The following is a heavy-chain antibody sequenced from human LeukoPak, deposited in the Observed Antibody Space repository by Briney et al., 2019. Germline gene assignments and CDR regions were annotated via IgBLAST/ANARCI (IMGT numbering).Heavy chain of an antibody. CDR2: ITYSGGNT. Sequence: PGGSLRLSCAASGFSFSLYSMNWVRQAPGKGLEWVSAITYSGGNTYYAGSVKARFTISRDNSKNTLYLQMNSLRAEDTAVYYCAKDGTGCGGDCYSDYWGQGTLVTVSS. CDR1: GFSFSLYS. D-gene: IGHD2-21*02. CDR3: AKDGTGCGGDCYSDY. J-gene: IGHJ4*02. V-gene: IGHV3-23*01.